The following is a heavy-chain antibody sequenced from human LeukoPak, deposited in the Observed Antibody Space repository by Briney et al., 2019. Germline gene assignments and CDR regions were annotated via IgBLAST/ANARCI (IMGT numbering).Heavy chain of an antibody. Sequence: GASVNVSCKASGYEFSSYGISWVRQAPGQGLEGMGWISSYNGKTKYAEKFQGRLTMTTETSTSTAYMELRSLTSADTAVYYCAKDSPRDDYVRGSYRYSRRGLDIWGQGTLVTASS. J-gene: IGHJ3*02. CDR1: GYEFSSYG. CDR2: ISSYNGKT. V-gene: IGHV1-18*01. D-gene: IGHD3-16*02. CDR3: AKDSPRDDYVRGSYRYSRRGLDI.